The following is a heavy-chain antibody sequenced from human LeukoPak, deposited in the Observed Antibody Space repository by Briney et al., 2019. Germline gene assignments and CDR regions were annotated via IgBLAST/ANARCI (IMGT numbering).Heavy chain of an antibody. CDR1: GYTFTSYG. CDR3: AREYCTGGVCFHYMDV. V-gene: IGHV1-18*01. Sequence: GASVKVFYRASGYTFTSYGISWVRQAPGQGLEWMGWISAYNGNTNYAQKLQGRVTMTTDTSTSTAYMELRSLRSDDTAVYYCAREYCTGGVCFHYMDVWGKGTTVTVSS. CDR2: ISAYNGNT. J-gene: IGHJ6*03. D-gene: IGHD2-8*02.